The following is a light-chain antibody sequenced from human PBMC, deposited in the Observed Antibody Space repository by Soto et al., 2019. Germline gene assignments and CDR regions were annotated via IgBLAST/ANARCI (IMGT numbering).Light chain of an antibody. J-gene: IGKJ2*01. CDR2: GAS. Sequence: EIVMTQSPATLSVSPGERATLSCRASQSVSSNLAWYQQKPGQAPRLLIYGASIRATGIPARFSGSGSGTEFTLTISSLQSEDFAVYYCQQYNNWPRQYTFGQGTKLEIK. V-gene: IGKV3D-15*01. CDR3: QQYNNWPRQYT. CDR1: QSVSSN.